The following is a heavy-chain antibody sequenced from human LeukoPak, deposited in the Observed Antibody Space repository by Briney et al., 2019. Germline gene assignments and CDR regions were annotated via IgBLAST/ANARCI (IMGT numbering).Heavy chain of an antibody. Sequence: SETLSLTCTVSGDSVNYNHYYWAWIRQPPGKGLEWIGSIYYSGTTYYNPSLGSRVTMSVDTSENQLSLKLTSVSAADTALYYCARNSPVYWNFDLWGRGTLVSVSS. D-gene: IGHD2/OR15-2a*01. CDR2: IYYSGTT. J-gene: IGHJ2*01. CDR3: ARNSPVYWNFDL. V-gene: IGHV4-39*01. CDR1: GDSVNYNHYY.